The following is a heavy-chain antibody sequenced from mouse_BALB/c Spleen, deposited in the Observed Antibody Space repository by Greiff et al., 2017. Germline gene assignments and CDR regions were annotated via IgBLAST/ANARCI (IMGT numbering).Heavy chain of an antibody. CDR2: INPSTGYT. J-gene: IGHJ3*01. V-gene: IGHV1-7*01. CDR3: ARRDQFAY. CDR1: GYTFTSYW. Sequence: VQLQESGAELAKPGASVKMSCKASGYTFTSYWMHWVKQRPGQGLEWIGYINPSTGYTEYNQKFKDKATLTADKSSSTAYMQLSSLTSEDSAVYYCARRDQFAYWGQGTLVTVSA.